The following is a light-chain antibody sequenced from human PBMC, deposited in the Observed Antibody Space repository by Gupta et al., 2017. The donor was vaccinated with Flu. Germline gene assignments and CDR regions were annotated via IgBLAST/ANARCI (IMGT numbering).Light chain of an antibody. J-gene: IGKJ2*01. CDR1: QSLLHNNGDNF. CDR3: MQTLDTPYT. Sequence: IVMTQSPLSLPVTPGEPASISCRSSQSLLHNNGDNFLDWYLQKPGQSPHLLIYLASHRASGVPDRFSGSGSGTDFTLKISRVEAEDVGVYYCMQTLDTPYTFGQGTKLEIK. V-gene: IGKV2-28*01. CDR2: LAS.